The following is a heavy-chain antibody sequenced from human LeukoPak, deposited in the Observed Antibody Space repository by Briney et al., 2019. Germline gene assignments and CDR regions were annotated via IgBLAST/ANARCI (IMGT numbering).Heavy chain of an antibody. CDR1: GFTFSTYI. D-gene: IGHD6-13*01. Sequence: PGGSLRLSCAASGFTFSTYIMNWVRQAPGKGLEWVSYISSSSSTIYYADSVKGRFTISRDNAKNSLYLQMNSLRAEDTAVYYCARDSGGLDLAGPTVFDYWGQGTLVTVSS. V-gene: IGHV3-48*01. CDR3: ARDSGGLDLAGPTVFDY. J-gene: IGHJ4*02. CDR2: ISSSSSTI.